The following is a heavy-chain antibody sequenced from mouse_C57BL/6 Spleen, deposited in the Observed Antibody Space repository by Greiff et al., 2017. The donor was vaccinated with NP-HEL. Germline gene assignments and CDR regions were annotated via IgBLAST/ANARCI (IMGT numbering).Heavy chain of an antibody. CDR2: LDPENGDT. CDR3: TTCYDYGDGGFVY. D-gene: IGHD2-4*01. J-gene: IGHJ3*01. CDR1: GFNIKDDY. V-gene: IGHV14-4*01. Sequence: EVQLQQSGAELVRPGASVKLSCTASGFNIKDDYMHWVKQRPEQGLEWIGWLDPENGDTEYASKFQGKANKTADTSSNTAYMQLSSLTSEDTAVYYCTTCYDYGDGGFVYWGQGTLVTVSA.